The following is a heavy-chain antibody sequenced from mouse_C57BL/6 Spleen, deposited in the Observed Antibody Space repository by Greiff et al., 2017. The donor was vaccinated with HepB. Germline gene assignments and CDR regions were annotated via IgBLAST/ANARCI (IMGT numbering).Heavy chain of an antibody. CDR1: GYTFTDYN. J-gene: IGHJ1*03. CDR2: INPNNGGT. CDR3: ARGGGHYYGSSSTRYFDV. D-gene: IGHD1-1*01. V-gene: IGHV1-18*01. Sequence: EVQLQQSGPELVKPGASVKIPCKASGYTFTDYNMDWVKQSHGKSLEWIGDINPNNGGTIYNQKFKGKATLTVDKSSSTAYMELRSLTSEDTAVYYCARGGGHYYGSSSTRYFDVWGTGTTVTVSS.